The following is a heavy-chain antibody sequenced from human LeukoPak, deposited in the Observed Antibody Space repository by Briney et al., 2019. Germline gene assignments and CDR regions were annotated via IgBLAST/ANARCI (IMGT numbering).Heavy chain of an antibody. CDR3: ASSLPLGDGAIMMSAYYYYGLDV. Sequence: PSETLSLTCTVSGGSISSSSYYWTWIRQPPGKGLEWIGYTFYNGRTDYKPSPKSRVTMSLDMSKNQFSLKLRSVTAADTAVYYCASSLPLGDGAIMMSAYYYYGLDVWGPGTTVTVSS. D-gene: IGHD3-16*01. J-gene: IGHJ6*02. CDR1: GGSISSSSYY. V-gene: IGHV4-61*05. CDR2: TFYNGRT.